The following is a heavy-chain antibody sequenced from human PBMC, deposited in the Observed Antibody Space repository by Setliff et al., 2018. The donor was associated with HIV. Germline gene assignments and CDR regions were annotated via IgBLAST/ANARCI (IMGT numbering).Heavy chain of an antibody. CDR1: GYTFTTYG. J-gene: IGHJ3*02. CDR2: ISVYNGNT. V-gene: IGHV1-18*01. CDR3: ASEGITVVRGAIIRGAFDI. D-gene: IGHD3-10*01. Sequence: ASVKVSCKASGYTFTTYGISWVRQAPGQGLEWMGWISVYNGNTHYGQKFQGRVIVTAETSTSTAYMELTSLRSDDTAVYYCASEGITVVRGAIIRGAFDIWGQGTMVTVSS.